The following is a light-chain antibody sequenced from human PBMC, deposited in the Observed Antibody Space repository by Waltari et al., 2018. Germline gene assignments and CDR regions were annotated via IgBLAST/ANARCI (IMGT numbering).Light chain of an antibody. V-gene: IGLV4-69*01. J-gene: IGLJ2*01. CDR2: IDGGGGH. CDR1: SEHSAYA. CDR3: QTWDPDTVV. Sequence: QLAVPQSPSASASLGASAKHTSTLTSEHSAYAITWHPHQPEKGPGFLMKIDGGGGHTQGDGIPDRFSGFSSGAERYLTISSLQYEDEAAYYCQTWDPDTVVFGGGTKLTV.